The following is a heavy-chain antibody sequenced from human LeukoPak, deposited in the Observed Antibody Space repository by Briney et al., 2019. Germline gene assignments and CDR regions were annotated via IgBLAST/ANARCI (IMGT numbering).Heavy chain of an antibody. Sequence: GGSLRLFCAASGFSFGDYSMNWVRQAPGKGLEWISYIGISSGNTYYADSVKGRFTISGDKARDSLYLQMNSLRVEDTAVYYCARDYKYAFDNWGQGTLVTVSS. CDR1: GFSFGDYS. D-gene: IGHD5-24*01. CDR2: IGISSGNT. V-gene: IGHV3-48*01. J-gene: IGHJ4*02. CDR3: ARDYKYAFDN.